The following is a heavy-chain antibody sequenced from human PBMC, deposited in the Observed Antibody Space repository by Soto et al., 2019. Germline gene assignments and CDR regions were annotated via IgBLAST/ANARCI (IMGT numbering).Heavy chain of an antibody. Sequence: QVQLVESGGGVVQSGRSLTLSCAASGFSLRTYGMHWLRRAPGKGLEWVSFIWYDGTKKFYANSVKGRSTISKDNSNNILYLQMSGLRAEDTAVYYCAREVVTAVAGSVNWFDPRGQGTLVTVSS. CDR3: AREVVTAVAGSVNWFDP. J-gene: IGHJ5*02. CDR1: GFSLRTYG. CDR2: IWYDGTKK. V-gene: IGHV3-33*01. D-gene: IGHD6-19*01.